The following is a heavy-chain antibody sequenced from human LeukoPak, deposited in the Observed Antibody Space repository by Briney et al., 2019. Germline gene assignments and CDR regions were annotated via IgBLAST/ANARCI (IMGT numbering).Heavy chain of an antibody. J-gene: IGHJ6*04. D-gene: IGHD1-20*01. V-gene: IGHV3-30*04. CDR3: AKPLFNWNDGEMDV. CDR1: GFTFSSYA. CDR2: ISNDGSNK. Sequence: AGGSLRLSCAASGFTFSSYAMNWVRQAPGKGLEWVAVISNDGSNKYYADSVKGRFTISRDNSKNTLYLQMNSLRAEDTAVYYCAKPLFNWNDGEMDVWGKGTTVTISS.